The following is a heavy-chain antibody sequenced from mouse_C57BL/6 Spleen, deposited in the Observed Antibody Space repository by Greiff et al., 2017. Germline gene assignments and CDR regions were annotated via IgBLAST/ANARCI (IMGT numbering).Heavy chain of an antibody. CDR2: ISSGGSYT. CDR3: ARHLTTVVEPYWYFAV. D-gene: IGHD1-1*01. J-gene: IGHJ1*03. V-gene: IGHV5-6*01. Sequence: EVQLVESGGDLVKPGGSLTLSCAASGFTFSSYGMSWVRQTPDKRLVWVATISSGGSYTYYPDSVKGRFTISRDNAKNTLYLQMSSRKSEDTAMYYGARHLTTVVEPYWYFAVWGTGTTGTVSA. CDR1: GFTFSSYG.